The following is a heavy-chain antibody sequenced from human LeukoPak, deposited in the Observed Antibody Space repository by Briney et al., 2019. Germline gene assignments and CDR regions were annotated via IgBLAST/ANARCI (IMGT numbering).Heavy chain of an antibody. CDR1: GYTFTGYY. CDR2: INPNSGNT. Sequence: GASVKVSCKASGYTFTGYYMHWVRQAPGQGLEWMGWINPNSGNTGYAQKFQGRVTMTRDTSISTAYMELSRLRSDDTAVYYCARSAVGDYGDYWGQGTLVTVSS. V-gene: IGHV1-2*02. CDR3: ARSAVGDYGDY. D-gene: IGHD2-15*01. J-gene: IGHJ4*02.